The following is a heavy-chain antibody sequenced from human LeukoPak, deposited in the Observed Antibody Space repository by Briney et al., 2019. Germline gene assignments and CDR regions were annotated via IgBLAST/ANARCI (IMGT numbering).Heavy chain of an antibody. J-gene: IGHJ4*02. CDR2: IYYSGST. D-gene: IGHD1-7*01. CDR3: ARHGTTGFDY. V-gene: IGHV4-59*08. CDR1: GGSISSYY. Sequence: SETLSLTCTVSGGSISSYYWSWIRQPPGKGLEWIGYIYYSGSTNYNPFLKSRVTISVDTSKNQFSLKLSSVTAADTAVYYCARHGTTGFDYWGQGTLVTVSS.